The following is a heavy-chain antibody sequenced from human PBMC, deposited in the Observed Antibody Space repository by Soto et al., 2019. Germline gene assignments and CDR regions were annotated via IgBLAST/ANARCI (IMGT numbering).Heavy chain of an antibody. J-gene: IGHJ5*02. CDR3: ERGSGLERPDWFAP. D-gene: IGHD1-1*01. CDR1: GYTFTSYD. V-gene: IGHV1-8*01. Sequence: QVQLVQSGAEVKKPGASVKVSCKASGYTFTSYDINWVRQATGQGLEWMGWMNPNSGNTGYAQKFKGRVTMTRNTSISTAYRGLSSLRSEDTAVYYCERGSGLERPDWFAPWGQGTLVTVSS. CDR2: MNPNSGNT.